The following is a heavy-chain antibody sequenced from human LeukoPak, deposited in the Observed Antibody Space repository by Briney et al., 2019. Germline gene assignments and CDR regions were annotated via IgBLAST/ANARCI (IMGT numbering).Heavy chain of an antibody. D-gene: IGHD4-17*01. CDR1: GYTFTSYG. CDR2: ISAYNGNT. V-gene: IGHV1-18*01. Sequence: ASVKVSCKASGYTFTSYGISWVRQAPGQGLEWMGWISAYNGNTNYAQKLQGRVTMNTETYTRKDYMEVRRLRCDDRGGYECGASGVTTSLGYYYYGMDVWGQGPTVSVSS. CDR3: GASGVTTSLGYYYYGMDV. J-gene: IGHJ6*02.